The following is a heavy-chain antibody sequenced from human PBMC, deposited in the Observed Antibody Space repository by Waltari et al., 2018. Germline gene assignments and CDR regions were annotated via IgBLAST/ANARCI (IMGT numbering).Heavy chain of an antibody. D-gene: IGHD2-2*02. CDR1: GGSFSGYY. CDR2: INHSGST. V-gene: IGHV4-34*01. CDR3: ARRRCSSTSCYRAMGNWFDP. J-gene: IGHJ5*02. Sequence: QVQLQQWGAGLLTPSETLSLTCAVYGGSFSGYYWSWIRQPPGKGREWIGEINHSGSTNYNPSLKSRVTISVDTSKNQFSLKLSSVTAADTAAYYCARRRCSSTSCYRAMGNWFDPWGQGTLVTVSS.